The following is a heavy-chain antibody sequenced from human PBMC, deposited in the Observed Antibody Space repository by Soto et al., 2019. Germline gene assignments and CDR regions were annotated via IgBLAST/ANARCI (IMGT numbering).Heavy chain of an antibody. V-gene: IGHV1-8*01. CDR1: GYTFTSYD. D-gene: IGHD1-1*01. CDR3: AGERTGTTSMDV. Sequence: QLQLVQSGAEVKKPGASVKVSCKASGYTFTSYDINWVRQATGQGLEWMGWMNPNSGNTGYAQKFQGRVTMTRNTYISTAYMALSSLRSEDTAVYYCAGERTGTTSMDVWGQAPTVTVSS. CDR2: MNPNSGNT. J-gene: IGHJ6*02.